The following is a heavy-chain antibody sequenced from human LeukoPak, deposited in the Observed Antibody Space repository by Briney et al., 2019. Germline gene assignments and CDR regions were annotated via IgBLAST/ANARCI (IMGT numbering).Heavy chain of an antibody. Sequence: SETLSLTCAIHSGSFVGYYWNWIRQPPGKGLEWIGEVSHSGSANYNTSLKGRVSISVDRSKDQFSLTLTSLTAADTAVYYCARGDLGDGFNWLDYWGQGTLVTVSS. J-gene: IGHJ5*01. V-gene: IGHV4-34*01. CDR3: ARGDLGDGFNWLDY. CDR2: VSHSGSA. CDR1: SGSFVGYY.